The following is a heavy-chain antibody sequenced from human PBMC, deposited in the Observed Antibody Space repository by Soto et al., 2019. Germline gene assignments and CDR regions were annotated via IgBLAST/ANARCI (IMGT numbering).Heavy chain of an antibody. CDR1: GGSIISSSYY. V-gene: IGHV4-39*01. CDR3: AGRKARSMRSLAY. J-gene: IGHJ4*02. CDR2: IYYSGST. D-gene: IGHD2-8*01. Sequence: ASETLSVTCTVSGGSIISSSYYWGWNRQPPGKGLEWIGSIYYSGSTYYNPSLKSRVTISVDTPKNQFSLKLSSVTAADTAVYYCAGRKARSMRSLAYWGQGTLVPVSS.